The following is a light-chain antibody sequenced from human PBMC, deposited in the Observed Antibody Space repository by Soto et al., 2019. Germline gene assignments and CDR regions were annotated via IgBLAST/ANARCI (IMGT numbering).Light chain of an antibody. CDR2: AAS. V-gene: IGKV1-9*01. CDR3: QQTRSYPAT. J-gene: IGKJ4*01. Sequence: IQLTQSPSSLSASVGDDVTITCRASQDISIYLAWYQQKPGKAPNLLIYAASSLQSGVPSRFSGRGSGTDFTLTIYSLQAEDFATYYCQQTRSYPATFGGGTKV. CDR1: QDISIY.